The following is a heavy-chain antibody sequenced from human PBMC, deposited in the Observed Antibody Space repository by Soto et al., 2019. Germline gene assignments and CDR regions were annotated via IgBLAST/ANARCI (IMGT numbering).Heavy chain of an antibody. CDR3: AHRRTPYDFWSGYPGSDAFDI. CDR2: IYWEDDK. CDR1: GFSLSTSGVG. V-gene: IGHV2-5*02. J-gene: IGHJ3*02. D-gene: IGHD3-3*01. Sequence: QITLKESGPTLVKPTQTLTLTCTFSGFSLSTSGVGVGWIRQPPGKALEWLALIYWEDDKRYSPSLKSRLTITKDTSKNQVVLTMTNMDPVDTATYYCAHRRTPYDFWSGYPGSDAFDIWGQGTMVTVSS.